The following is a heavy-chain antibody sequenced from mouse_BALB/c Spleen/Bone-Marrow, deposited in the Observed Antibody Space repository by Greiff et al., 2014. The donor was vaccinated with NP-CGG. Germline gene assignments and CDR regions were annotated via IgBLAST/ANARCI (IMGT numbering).Heavy chain of an antibody. CDR3: ARSGERYGAMDY. CDR2: ISNGGTYT. V-gene: IGHV5-4*02. CDR1: GFTLSDFY. J-gene: IGHJ4*01. Sequence: EVHLVESGGGLVKPGGSLKLSCAASGFTLSDFYMFWFRQTPEKRLEWVATISNGGTYTYYPDSVKGRFTISRDNAKNNLYLQMSSLKSEDTAMYYCARSGERYGAMDYWGQGTSVTVTS. D-gene: IGHD1-1*02.